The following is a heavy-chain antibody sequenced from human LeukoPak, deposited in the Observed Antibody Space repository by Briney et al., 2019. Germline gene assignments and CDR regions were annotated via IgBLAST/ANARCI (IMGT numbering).Heavy chain of an antibody. J-gene: IGHJ4*02. D-gene: IGHD3-16*02. V-gene: IGHV4-39*07. Sequence: SETLSLTCTVSGGSISSSSYYWGWIRQPPGKGLEWIGSIYYSGSTYYNPSLKSRVTISVDTSKNQFSLKLSSVTAADTAVYYCARVPMSYDYVWGSYRYGGTYYWGQGTLVTVSS. CDR1: GGSISSSSYY. CDR2: IYYSGST. CDR3: ARVPMSYDYVWGSYRYGGTYY.